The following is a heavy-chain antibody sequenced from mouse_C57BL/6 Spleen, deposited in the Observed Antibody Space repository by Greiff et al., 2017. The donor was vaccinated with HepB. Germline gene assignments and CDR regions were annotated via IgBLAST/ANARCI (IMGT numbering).Heavy chain of an antibody. CDR2: INPNNGGT. J-gene: IGHJ4*01. V-gene: IGHV1-22*01. D-gene: IGHD3-1*01. Sequence: SGPELVKPGASVKMSCKASGYTFTDYNMHWVKQSHGKSLEWIGYINPNNGGTSYNQKFKGKATLTVNKSSSTAYMELRSLTSEDSAVYYCAGLRGAMDYWGQGTSVTGSS. CDR3: AGLRGAMDY. CDR1: GYTFTDYN.